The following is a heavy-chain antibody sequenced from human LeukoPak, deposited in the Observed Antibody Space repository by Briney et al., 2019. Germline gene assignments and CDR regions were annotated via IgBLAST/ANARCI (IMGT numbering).Heavy chain of an antibody. D-gene: IGHD1-14*01. CDR1: GFTFSSYW. V-gene: IGHV3-74*01. CDR3: ARSNQADDY. CDR2: INPGGSSI. Sequence: QPGVSLRLSCAASGFTFSSYWMHWVRQVPGKGLVWVARINPGGSSITYADSVKGRFTISRDNAKNTLYLQMDSLRAEDTGVYYCARSNQADDYWGQGTLVTVSS. J-gene: IGHJ4*02.